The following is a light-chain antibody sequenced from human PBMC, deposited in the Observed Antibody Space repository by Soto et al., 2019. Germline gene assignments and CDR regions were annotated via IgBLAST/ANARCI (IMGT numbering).Light chain of an antibody. Sequence: QSVVTQPASVSGSPGQSITISCTGTSSDVGGYNYVSWYQQHPGKAPKLMIYDVSNRPSGVSNRFSGSKSGNTASLTISGLQAEDEADHYCSSYTSSSTYAFGTGRKVTIL. J-gene: IGLJ1*01. CDR2: DVS. V-gene: IGLV2-14*01. CDR1: SSDVGGYNY. CDR3: SSYTSSSTYA.